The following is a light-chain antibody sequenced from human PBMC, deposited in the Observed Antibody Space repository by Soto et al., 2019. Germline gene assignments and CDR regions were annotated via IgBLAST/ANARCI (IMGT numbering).Light chain of an antibody. Sequence: EIVLTQSPATLSSSPGERATLSCRASQTFSSKLAWYQHKPGQAPRLLIYDTPNRAGGIPARFSGSGSGTDFTLTISSLEPEDFEVYYRPHRQSWPRTFGRGTKVDIX. J-gene: IGKJ1*01. CDR2: DTP. CDR3: PHRQSWPRT. CDR1: QTFSSK. V-gene: IGKV3-11*01.